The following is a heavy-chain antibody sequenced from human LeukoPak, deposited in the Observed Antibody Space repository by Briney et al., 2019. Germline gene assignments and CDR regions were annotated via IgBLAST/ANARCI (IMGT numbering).Heavy chain of an antibody. D-gene: IGHD1-26*01. CDR1: GYSISSGYY. Sequence: SETLSLTCTVSGYSISSGYYWGWIRQPPGKGLEWIGSIYHSGSTYYNPSLKSRVTISVDTSKNQFSLKLSSVTAADTAVYYCAGLRVGTTLHYFDYWGQGTLVTVS. CDR2: IYHSGST. J-gene: IGHJ4*02. V-gene: IGHV4-38-2*02. CDR3: AGLRVGTTLHYFDY.